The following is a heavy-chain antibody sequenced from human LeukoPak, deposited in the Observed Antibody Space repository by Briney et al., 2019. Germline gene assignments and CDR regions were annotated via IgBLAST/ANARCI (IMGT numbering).Heavy chain of an antibody. CDR1: GFTFDDYA. V-gene: IGHV3-9*01. D-gene: IGHD6-13*01. CDR3: AKDNSSSWYVVYYYYGMDV. Sequence: GRSLRLSCAASGFTFDDYAMHWVRQAPGKGLEWVSGISWNSGSIGYADSVKGRFTISRDNAKNSLYLQMNSLRAEDTALYYCAKDNSSSWYVVYYYYGMDVWGQGTTVTVSS. J-gene: IGHJ6*02. CDR2: ISWNSGSI.